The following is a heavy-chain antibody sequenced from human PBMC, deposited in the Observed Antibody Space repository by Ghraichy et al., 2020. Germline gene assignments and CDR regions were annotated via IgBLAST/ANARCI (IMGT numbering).Heavy chain of an antibody. CDR3: SRDFPSDERYCSGGSCWFFDY. CDR1: GFTFGDYV. CDR2: IRSKAYGGTT. J-gene: IGHJ4*02. D-gene: IGHD2-15*01. V-gene: IGHV3-49*03. Sequence: GGSLRLSCAASGFTFGDYVMIWFRQAPGKGLEWVGLIRSKAYGGTTEYAASVKGRFTISRDDSKSIAYLQMNSLKTEDTAVYYCSRDFPSDERYCSGGSCWFFDYWGQGTLVTVSS.